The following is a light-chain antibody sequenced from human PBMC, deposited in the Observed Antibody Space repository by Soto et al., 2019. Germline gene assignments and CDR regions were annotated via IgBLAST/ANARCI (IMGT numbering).Light chain of an antibody. CDR1: QTISRN. V-gene: IGKV1-5*03. CDR3: QHYNSYSEA. J-gene: IGKJ1*01. CDR2: KAS. Sequence: IQMTQSPSSLSASVGDRVTIPCRASQTISRNLNWYQQKPGKAPKLLIYKASTLKSGVPSRFSGSGSGTEFTLTISSLQPDDFATYYCQHYNSYSEAFGQGTKVDIK.